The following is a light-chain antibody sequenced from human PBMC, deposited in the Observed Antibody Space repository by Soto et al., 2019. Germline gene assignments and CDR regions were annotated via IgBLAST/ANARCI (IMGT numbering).Light chain of an antibody. Sequence: DIQVTQFHAIRSTFFFDTVTITCRASQSVRSWFPWHQQKPARAHKFLIYDASSSDSGVPSRFSGSGSGTEFTLTISHLQPDDFATYYCQQYDNSPLTFGGGTKVDIK. CDR1: QSVRSW. J-gene: IGKJ4*01. CDR2: DAS. CDR3: QQYDNSPLT. V-gene: IGKV1-5*01.